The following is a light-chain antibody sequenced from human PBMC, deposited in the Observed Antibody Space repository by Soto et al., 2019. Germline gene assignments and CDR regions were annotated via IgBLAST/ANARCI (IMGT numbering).Light chain of an antibody. CDR3: QQYYSYPS. V-gene: IGKV1-8*01. CDR1: QCIRSY. J-gene: IGKJ3*01. CDR2: AAS. Sequence: AIQMTQSPSSLSASIGDRVTITCRASQCIRSYLAWYQQQPGKAPKLLIYAASTLQSGVPSRFSGSGSGTDFTLTISCLQSEDFATYYCQQYYSYPSFGPGTKVDIK.